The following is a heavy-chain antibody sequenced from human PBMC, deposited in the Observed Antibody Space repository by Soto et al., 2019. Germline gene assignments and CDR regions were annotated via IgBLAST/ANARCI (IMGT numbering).Heavy chain of an antibody. D-gene: IGHD2-15*01. CDR3: VREGYCSGGSCYSDY. CDR1: GFTFSSYS. CDR2: ISSSSSYI. V-gene: IGHV3-21*01. Sequence: GGSLRLSCAASGFTFSSYSMNWVRQAPGKGLEWVSSISSSSSYIYYADSVKGRFTISRDNAKNSLYLQMNSLRAEDTAVYYCVREGYCSGGSCYSDYWGQGTLVTVSS. J-gene: IGHJ4*02.